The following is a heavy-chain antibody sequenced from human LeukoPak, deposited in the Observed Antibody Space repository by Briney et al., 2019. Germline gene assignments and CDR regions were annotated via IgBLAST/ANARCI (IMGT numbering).Heavy chain of an antibody. CDR3: AKTYCGGDCYSRALAFDI. CDR1: GFTFDDYA. CDR2: ISGDGGST. V-gene: IGHV3-43*02. J-gene: IGHJ3*02. D-gene: IGHD2-21*02. Sequence: GGSLRLSCAASGFTFDDYAMYWVCQAPGKGLEWVSLISGDGGSTYYADSVKGRFTISRDNSKNSLYLQMNSLRTEDTALYYCAKTYCGGDCYSRALAFDIWGQGTMVTVSS.